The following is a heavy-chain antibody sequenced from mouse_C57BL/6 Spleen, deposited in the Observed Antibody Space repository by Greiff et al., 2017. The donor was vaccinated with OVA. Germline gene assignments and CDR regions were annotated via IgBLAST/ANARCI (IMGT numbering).Heavy chain of an antibody. CDR2: IDPSDSCT. Sequence: QVQLKQPGAELVMPGASVKLSCKASGYTFTSYWMHWVKQRPGQGLEWIGEIDPSDSCTNYNQKFKGKSTLTVDKSSSTAYMQLSILTSEDSAVDYCARGIIITTVLDYWGQGTTLTVSS. CDR1: GYTFTSYW. J-gene: IGHJ2*01. CDR3: ARGIIITTVLDY. V-gene: IGHV1-69*01. D-gene: IGHD1-1*01.